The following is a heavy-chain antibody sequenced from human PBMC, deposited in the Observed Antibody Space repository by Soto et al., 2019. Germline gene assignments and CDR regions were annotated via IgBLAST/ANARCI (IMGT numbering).Heavy chain of an antibody. J-gene: IGHJ5*02. CDR3: ARGPPFLP. Sequence: TLSLTCTVSGGSISSGGYSWSWIRQPPGKGLEWIGYIYHSGSIYYNPSLKSRVTISVDRSKNQFSLKLSSVTAADTAVYYCARGPPFLPWVQGTLVTVSS. CDR2: IYHSGSI. V-gene: IGHV4-30-2*01. CDR1: GGSISSGGYS. D-gene: IGHD3-3*02.